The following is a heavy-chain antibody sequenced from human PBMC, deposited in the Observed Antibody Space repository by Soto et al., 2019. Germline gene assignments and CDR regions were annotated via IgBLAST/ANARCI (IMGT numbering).Heavy chain of an antibody. J-gene: IGHJ6*04. CDR3: AKDSMRRGVNGMYV. D-gene: IGHD2-2*01. CDR1: GFTFSSYA. CDR2: IGGSGGST. V-gene: IGHV3-23*01. Sequence: EVQVLESGGGLVQPGGSLRLSCAASGFTFSSYAMTWVRQAPGKGLEWVSSIGGSGGSTFYADSVKGRFTISRDNSKNTLYLQMNSLRVEDTAVYYCAKDSMRRGVNGMYVWGKGTTVTVSS.